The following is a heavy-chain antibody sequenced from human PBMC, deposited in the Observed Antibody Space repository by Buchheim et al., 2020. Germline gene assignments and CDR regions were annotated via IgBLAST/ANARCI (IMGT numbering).Heavy chain of an antibody. D-gene: IGHD6-13*01. CDR3: ARDRSSSWYGMDV. J-gene: IGHJ6*02. CDR1: GFTFSTYW. Sequence: EVRLVESGGGLVQPGGSLRLSCAASGFTFSTYWMNWVRQAPGKGLEWVANIKQDGSGRYYVDSVKGRFTISRDNAKNSLYLQMNSLRAEDTAVYYCARDRSSSWYGMDVWGQGTT. V-gene: IGHV3-7*01. CDR2: IKQDGSGR.